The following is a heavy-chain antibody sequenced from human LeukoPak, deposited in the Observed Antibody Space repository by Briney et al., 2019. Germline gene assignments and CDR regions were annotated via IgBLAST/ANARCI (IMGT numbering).Heavy chain of an antibody. CDR2: ISGSGGIT. CDR1: GFTFSKYA. Sequence: GALELSCAVSGFTFSKYAINWGRQTPGKGLEGVSVISGSGGITYHADSVKGRFTISRDNAKNTLYLQMNTLRVEDTAVYYCVKGGKAGYCSSTSCYGDYWGQGTLVTVSS. D-gene: IGHD2-2*01. J-gene: IGHJ1*01. V-gene: IGHV3-23*01. CDR3: VKGGKAGYCSSTSCYGDY.